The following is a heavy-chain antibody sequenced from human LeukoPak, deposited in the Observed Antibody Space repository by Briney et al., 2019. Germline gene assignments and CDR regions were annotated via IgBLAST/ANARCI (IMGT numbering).Heavy chain of an antibody. Sequence: SETLSLTCTVSGGSISSYYWSWIRQPAGKGLEWIGRIYTSGSTNYNPSLKSRVTMSVDTSKNQFSLKLSSVTAADTAVYYCARAGYVTIFGVAKDYYMDVWGKGTTVTVSS. D-gene: IGHD3-3*01. CDR3: ARAGYVTIFGVAKDYYMDV. V-gene: IGHV4-4*07. CDR2: IYTSGST. J-gene: IGHJ6*03. CDR1: GGSISSYY.